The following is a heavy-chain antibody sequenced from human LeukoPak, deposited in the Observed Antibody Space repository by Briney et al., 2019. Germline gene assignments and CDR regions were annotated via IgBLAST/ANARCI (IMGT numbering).Heavy chain of an antibody. V-gene: IGHV3-48*01. CDR3: ARGRHSSSSVDAFDI. D-gene: IGHD6-6*01. CDR1: GFTFSSYS. Sequence: GGSLRLSCAASGFTFSSYSMNWVRQAPGKGLEWVSYISSSSSTIYYADSVKGRFTISRDNAKNSLYLQMNSLRAEDTAVYYCARGRHSSSSVDAFDIWGQGTMVTVSS. CDR2: ISSSSSTI. J-gene: IGHJ3*02.